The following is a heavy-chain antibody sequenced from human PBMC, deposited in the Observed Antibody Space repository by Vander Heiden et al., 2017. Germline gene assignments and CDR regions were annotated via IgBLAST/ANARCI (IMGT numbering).Heavy chain of an antibody. V-gene: IGHV3-23*01. CDR3: AKGQSYYDSRGYSDY. CDR1: GFTFSSYA. Sequence: EVQLLESGGGLVQPGGSLRLSCVASGFTFSSYAMSWDRQAPGNGLEWVSAISGSGGSTYYADSVKGRFTISRDNSKNTLYLQRNILRAEDTAVYYCAKGQSYYDSRGYSDYWGQGTLVTVSS. J-gene: IGHJ4*02. D-gene: IGHD3-22*01. CDR2: ISGSGGST.